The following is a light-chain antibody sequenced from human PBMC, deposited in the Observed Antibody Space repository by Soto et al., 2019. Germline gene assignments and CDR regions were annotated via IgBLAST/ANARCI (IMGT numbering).Light chain of an antibody. J-gene: IGKJ1*01. CDR3: QQANNFPWT. CDR1: QDVSGW. Sequence: DIQLTQSPSSVSASVGDRVTITCRASQDVSGWLAWYQQKPGKAPKLLIYGASTLRGGVPSRFSGSGSGTEYTLTIYNLQPEDFATYYCQQANNFPWTFGQGTKVDLK. V-gene: IGKV1-12*01. CDR2: GAS.